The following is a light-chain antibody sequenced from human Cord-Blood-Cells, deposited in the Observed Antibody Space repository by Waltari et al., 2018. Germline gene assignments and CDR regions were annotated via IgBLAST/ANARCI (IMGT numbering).Light chain of an antibody. J-gene: IGKJ2*01. CDR2: SAS. CDR1: QSISSY. CDR3: QQSYSTPYT. V-gene: IGKV1-39*01. Sequence: DIQMTQSPSSLSASVGDRVTITCRASQSISSYLNWYHQKPGKAPKLLIYSASSLQSGVPSRFRGRGAGTDFTLTISSLQPEDFATYYCQQSYSTPYTFGQGTKLEIK.